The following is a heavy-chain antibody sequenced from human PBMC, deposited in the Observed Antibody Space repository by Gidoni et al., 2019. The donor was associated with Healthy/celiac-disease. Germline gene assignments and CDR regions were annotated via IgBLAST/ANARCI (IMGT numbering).Heavy chain of an antibody. CDR1: GVTFSSHG. J-gene: IGHJ4*02. CDR3: AKDEPAAKFFDY. D-gene: IGHD2-2*01. V-gene: IGHV3-30*18. Sequence: QVQLAESGGGVVQTGRSLRPSCEATGVTFSSHGMHWVRQAPGKGLACVSVISYAGSNKYYADSVKVRFTISRDKSKNTLYLQMNSLRAEDTAVYYCAKDEPAAKFFDYWGQGTLVTVSS. CDR2: ISYAGSNK.